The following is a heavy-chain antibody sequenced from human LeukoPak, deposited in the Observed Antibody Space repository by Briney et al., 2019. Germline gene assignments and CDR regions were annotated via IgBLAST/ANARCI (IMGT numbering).Heavy chain of an antibody. V-gene: IGHV6-1*01. CDR2: TYYRSKWYH. J-gene: IGHJ4*02. CDR1: GDSVSNNNAA. CDR3: ARQPLSYTGKYLSFDS. Sequence: SQTLSLTCAISGDSVSNNNAAWNWIRQSPSRGLEWLGRTYYRSKWYHDYAVSVESRITINGDRSTNQFSLQLNSVTPEDTAVYYCARQPLSYTGKYLSFDSWGQGTLVTVSS. D-gene: IGHD1-26*01.